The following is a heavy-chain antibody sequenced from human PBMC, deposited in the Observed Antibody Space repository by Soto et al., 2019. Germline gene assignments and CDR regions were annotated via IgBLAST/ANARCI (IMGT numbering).Heavy chain of an antibody. CDR2: IWYDGSNK. Sequence: LRLSCAASGFTFSSYGVHWVGQAPGKGLEWVAVIWYDGSNKYYADSVKGRFTISRDNSKNTLYLQMNSLRAEDTAVYYCARGKEGSSWYGTIDYWGQGTLVTVSS. V-gene: IGHV3-33*01. CDR1: GFTFSSYG. J-gene: IGHJ4*02. CDR3: ARGKEGSSWYGTIDY. D-gene: IGHD6-13*01.